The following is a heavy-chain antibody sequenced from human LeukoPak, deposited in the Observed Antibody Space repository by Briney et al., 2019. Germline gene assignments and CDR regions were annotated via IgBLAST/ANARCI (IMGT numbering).Heavy chain of an antibody. CDR1: GYTFTSYD. J-gene: IGHJ5*02. CDR2: TNPNSGNT. D-gene: IGHD3-10*01. Sequence: ASVKVSCKASGYTFTSYDINWVRQATGQGLEWMGWTNPNSGNTGYAQKFQGRVTMTRNTSISTAHMELSSLRSEDTAVYYCARGINLWFGEYNWFDPWGQGTLVTVSS. V-gene: IGHV1-8*01. CDR3: ARGINLWFGEYNWFDP.